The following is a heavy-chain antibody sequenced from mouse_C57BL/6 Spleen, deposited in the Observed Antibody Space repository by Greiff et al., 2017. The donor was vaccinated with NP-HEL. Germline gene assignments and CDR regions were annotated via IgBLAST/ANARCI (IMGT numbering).Heavy chain of an antibody. J-gene: IGHJ1*03. D-gene: IGHD1-1*01. Sequence: EVQVVESGPELVKPGASVKISCKASGYSFTDYNMNWVKQSNGKSLEWIGVINPNYGTTSYNQKFKGKATLTVDQSSSTAYMQLNSLTSEDSAVYYCARSGYGSSFWYFDVWGTGTTVTVSS. CDR3: ARSGYGSSFWYFDV. V-gene: IGHV1-39*01. CDR1: GYSFTDYN. CDR2: INPNYGTT.